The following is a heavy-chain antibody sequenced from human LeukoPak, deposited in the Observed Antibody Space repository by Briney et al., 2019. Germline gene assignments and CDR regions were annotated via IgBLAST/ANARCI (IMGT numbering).Heavy chain of an antibody. V-gene: IGHV4-34*01. CDR3: ARHVGYDYVWGSYRD. D-gene: IGHD3-16*02. Sequence: SETLSLTCAVFDGSFSDYCWSWVRQPPGKGLEWIGEINHSGSTNYNPSLKSRVTIPVDTSKNQFSLKLSSVTAADTAVYYCARHVGYDYVWGSYRDWGQGTLVTVSS. CDR2: INHSGST. CDR1: DGSFSDYC. J-gene: IGHJ4*02.